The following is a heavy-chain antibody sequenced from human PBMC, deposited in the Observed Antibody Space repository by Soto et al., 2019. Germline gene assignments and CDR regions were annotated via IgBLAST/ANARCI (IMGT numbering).Heavy chain of an antibody. CDR1: GGSFSGYY. Sequence: SETLSLTCAVYGGSFSGYYWSWIRQPPGKGLEWIGEINHSGSTNYNPSLKSRVTISVDTSKNQFSLKLSSVTAADTAVYYCAIPASWELLRGSRWAFDIWGQGTMVTVSS. CDR2: INHSGST. J-gene: IGHJ3*02. CDR3: AIPASWELLRGSRWAFDI. D-gene: IGHD1-26*01. V-gene: IGHV4-34*01.